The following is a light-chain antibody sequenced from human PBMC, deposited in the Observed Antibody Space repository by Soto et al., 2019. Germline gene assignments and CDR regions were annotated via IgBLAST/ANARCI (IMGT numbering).Light chain of an antibody. J-gene: IGKJ3*01. CDR2: GAS. V-gene: IGKV3-20*01. Sequence: VVLTQSPATLSLSPGDRATLSCRASRHVYINALGWYQQKPGRTPTLLIYGASTSATDIPDRFSATGSGTDFSLTISGVEPEDSAVYYCQQYGASPFTFGPGTRLEI. CDR3: QQYGASPFT. CDR1: RHVYINA.